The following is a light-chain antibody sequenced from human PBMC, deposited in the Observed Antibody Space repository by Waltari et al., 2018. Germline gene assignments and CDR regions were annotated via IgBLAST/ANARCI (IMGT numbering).Light chain of an antibody. V-gene: IGLV2-23*02. Sequence: QSALTQPASVSGSPGQSIILSCTGTNSDVGGYHYVSWYQQRPGEVPKLLIYDVAKRPSVVSDRFSGAKSGNTASLTISGLLPEDEADYYCCSYAGTNSLVFGGGTRLTVL. J-gene: IGLJ2*01. CDR3: CSYAGTNSLV. CDR1: NSDVGGYHY. CDR2: DVA.